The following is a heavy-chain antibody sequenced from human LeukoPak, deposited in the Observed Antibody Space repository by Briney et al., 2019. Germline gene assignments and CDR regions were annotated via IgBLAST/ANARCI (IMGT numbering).Heavy chain of an antibody. Sequence: GGSLRLSCAASGFTFSRFTMNWVRQAPGKGLEWVSSITSSSSYIYYADSVKGRFSISRDNAKNSLYLQMNTLRAEDTAVYYCRSQIAVAGNFDYWGQGTLVTVSS. CDR1: GFTFSRFT. D-gene: IGHD6-19*01. CDR3: RSQIAVAGNFDY. CDR2: ITSSSSYI. J-gene: IGHJ4*02. V-gene: IGHV3-21*01.